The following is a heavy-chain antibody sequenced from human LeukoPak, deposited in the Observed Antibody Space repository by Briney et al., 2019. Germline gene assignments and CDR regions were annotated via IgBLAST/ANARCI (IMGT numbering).Heavy chain of an antibody. D-gene: IGHD2-15*01. V-gene: IGHV1-3*01. Sequence: ASVKVSCKASGYTFTSYAMHWVRQAPGQRLEWMGWINPVNGNTKSSQKFQGRVTITRDRSASTIYMELSSLRSEDTAVYYCARDGATEGYYYFDYWGQGTLVTVSS. CDR1: GYTFTSYA. CDR3: ARDGATEGYYYFDY. J-gene: IGHJ4*02. CDR2: INPVNGNT.